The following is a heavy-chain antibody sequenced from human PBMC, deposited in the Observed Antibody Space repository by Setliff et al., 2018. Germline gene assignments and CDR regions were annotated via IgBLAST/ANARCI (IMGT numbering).Heavy chain of an antibody. CDR1: GGSISDYY. CDR3: ARDRAAASSFDY. Sequence: SETLSLTCTVSGGSISDYYWSWIRQAPGKGLEWIGYIYYGGSTNYNPSLNSRVAISVDTSENQFSLRLNSVTAADTAVYYCARDRAAASSFDYWGQGTLVTVSS. V-gene: IGHV4-59*01. J-gene: IGHJ4*02. D-gene: IGHD6-13*01. CDR2: IYYGGST.